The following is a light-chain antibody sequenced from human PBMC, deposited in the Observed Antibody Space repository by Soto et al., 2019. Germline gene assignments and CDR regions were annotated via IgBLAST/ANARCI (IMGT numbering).Light chain of an antibody. Sequence: DIPMTQSPSTLSASVGDRVTITCRASQSISSWLAWYQQKPGKAPKLLIYDASSLESGVPSRFSGSGSGTEFTLTISSLQPDDFATYYCQQYNSYSGMYTFGQGTKLEIK. CDR1: QSISSW. CDR2: DAS. CDR3: QQYNSYSGMYT. V-gene: IGKV1-5*01. J-gene: IGKJ2*01.